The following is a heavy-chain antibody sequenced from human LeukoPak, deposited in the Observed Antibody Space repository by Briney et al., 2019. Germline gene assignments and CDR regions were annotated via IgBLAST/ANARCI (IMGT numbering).Heavy chain of an antibody. CDR2: IWYDGSKK. D-gene: IGHD7-27*01. V-gene: IGHV3-33*01. Sequence: GRSLRLSCAASGFTFSSNGMHWVRQAPGKGLEWVALIWYDGSKKYYADSVKGRFTISRDSSNNMLYLQMNSLRAEDTAVFYCARLTGSYLDYWGQGTVVTVSS. CDR1: GFTFSSNG. J-gene: IGHJ4*02. CDR3: ARLTGSYLDY.